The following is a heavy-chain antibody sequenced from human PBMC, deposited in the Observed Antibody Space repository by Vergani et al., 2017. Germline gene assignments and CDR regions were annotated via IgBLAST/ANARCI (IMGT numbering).Heavy chain of an antibody. CDR3: AREGFRCRPDV. CDR2: ISSSSSYT. CDR1: GFIHRDYY. D-gene: IGHD2-15*01. V-gene: IGHV3-11*06. Sequence: QVQPVESGGGLVKPGGALRLSCAASGFIHRDYYMRWIRQAPGKGLEWVSYISSSSSYTNYADSVKGRITISRDKAKNSLYLQMNSLRAEDTAVYYCAREGFRCRPDVWGQGTLVTVSS. J-gene: IGHJ4*02.